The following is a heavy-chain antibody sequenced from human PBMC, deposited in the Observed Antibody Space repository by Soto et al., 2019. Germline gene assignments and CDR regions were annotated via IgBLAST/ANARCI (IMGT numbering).Heavy chain of an antibody. CDR1: GFTFNNYA. CDR2: ISGSGVNT. Sequence: GGSLRLSCAASGFTFNNYAMTWVRQAPGKGLEWVAGISGSGVNTYYADSVKGRFTVSRDNSKNTLYLQMNSLRGEDTAVYYCASSWNDVADWFDPWGQGTLVTVS. D-gene: IGHD1-1*01. J-gene: IGHJ5*02. CDR3: ASSWNDVADWFDP. V-gene: IGHV3-23*01.